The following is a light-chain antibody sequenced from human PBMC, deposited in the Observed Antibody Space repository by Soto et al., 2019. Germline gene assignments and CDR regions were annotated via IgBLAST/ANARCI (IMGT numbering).Light chain of an antibody. Sequence: QSASVSGSPGQSITISCTGTSGDVGGYYYVSWYQQLPGKAPKLMISEVSNRPSGVSNRFSGSKSGNTASLTISGLQAEDEADYYCATWDDSLSGPVFGGGTKLTVL. CDR2: EVS. J-gene: IGLJ3*02. CDR1: SGDVGGYYY. V-gene: IGLV2-14*01. CDR3: ATWDDSLSGPV.